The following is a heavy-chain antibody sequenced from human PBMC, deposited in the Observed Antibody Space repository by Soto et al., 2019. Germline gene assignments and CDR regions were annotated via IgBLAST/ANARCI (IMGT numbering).Heavy chain of an antibody. CDR3: ATDSLYYYDSSGHHWPGPYDN. D-gene: IGHD3-22*01. Sequence: EVQLVESVGGLVQPGGSLRLSCAASGFTVSSYSMNWLRQAPGKGMERVSYISNSSSTIYYADSVKSRFTISSDNANNPLYRQMNSLRDEDTAVYSCATDSLYYYDSSGHHWPGPYDNWGQGTLVAVAA. CDR1: GFTVSSYS. J-gene: IGHJ4*02. V-gene: IGHV3-48*02. CDR2: ISNSSSTI.